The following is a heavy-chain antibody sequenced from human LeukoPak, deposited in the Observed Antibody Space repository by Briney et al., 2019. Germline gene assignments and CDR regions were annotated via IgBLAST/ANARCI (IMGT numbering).Heavy chain of an antibody. V-gene: IGHV1-8*01. CDR3: ARGWYCSSTSCYSYGMDV. CDR1: GYTFTSYD. CDR2: MNPNSGNT. Sequence: GASVKVSCKASGYTFTSYDINWVRQATGQGLEWMGWMNPNSGNTGYAQKFQGRVTMIRNTSISTAYMELSSLRSEDTAVYYCARGWYCSSTSCYSYGMDVWGQGTTVTVSS. D-gene: IGHD2-2*01. J-gene: IGHJ6*02.